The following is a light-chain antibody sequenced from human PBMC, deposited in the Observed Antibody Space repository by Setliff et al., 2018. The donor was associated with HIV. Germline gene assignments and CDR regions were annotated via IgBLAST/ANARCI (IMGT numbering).Light chain of an antibody. V-gene: IGLV1-40*01. CDR2: GNS. Sequence: QSVLTQPPSVSGAPGQRVTISCTGSRSNIVAGYNVQWYQQLPGTAPKLVMFGNSNRPSGVPYRFSDSKSGTSASLAISGLQAEDEADYYCQSYDSSLSGYVFGTGTK. J-gene: IGLJ1*01. CDR3: QSYDSSLSGYV. CDR1: RSNIVAGYN.